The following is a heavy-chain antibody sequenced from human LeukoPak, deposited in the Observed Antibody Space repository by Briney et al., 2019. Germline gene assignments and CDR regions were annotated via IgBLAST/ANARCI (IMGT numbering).Heavy chain of an antibody. Sequence: SETLSLTCAVYSCSFSGYYWSWIRQPPGKGLEWNGKINHSGSTNYHPSLKRRVTISVDTSKNHFSRQLSSVTVADTAVYYCAREAVAGVHYWGEGTLVSVLS. V-gene: IGHV4-34*01. D-gene: IGHD6-19*01. CDR3: AREAVAGVHY. CDR1: SCSFSGYY. CDR2: INHSGST. J-gene: IGHJ4*02.